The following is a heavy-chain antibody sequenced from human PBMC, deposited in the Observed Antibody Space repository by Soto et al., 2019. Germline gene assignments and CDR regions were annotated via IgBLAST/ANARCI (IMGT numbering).Heavy chain of an antibody. V-gene: IGHV3-23*02. D-gene: IGHD6-19*01. CDR3: VRRGSETGWYFDQ. J-gene: IGHJ4*02. CDR2: ISGSGGRI. Sequence: EVQLLESGGGLVQPGGSLRLSCAASGFTLYRYDMFWVRQTPRRGLEWDSFISGSGGRIEYGDFVRGRFTASRDNAEDTLSLQMNTLASVDPGVYYCVRRGSETGWYFDQWGQGTLVVVSS. CDR1: GFTLYRYD.